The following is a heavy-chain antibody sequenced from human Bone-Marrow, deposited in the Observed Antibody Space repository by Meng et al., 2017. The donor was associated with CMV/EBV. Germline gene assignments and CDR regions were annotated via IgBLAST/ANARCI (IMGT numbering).Heavy chain of an antibody. V-gene: IGHV1-24*01. D-gene: IGHD6-6*01. CDR3: ATGIAAPYGMDV. J-gene: IGHJ6*02. CDR1: GYTLTELY. Sequence: VSVKVSCKVSGYTLTELYMHWVRQAPGKGLGWMGGFDPEDGETIYAQKFQGRVTMTEDTSTDTAYMELSSLRSEDTAVYYCATGIAAPYGMDVWGQGTTVTVSS. CDR2: FDPEDGET.